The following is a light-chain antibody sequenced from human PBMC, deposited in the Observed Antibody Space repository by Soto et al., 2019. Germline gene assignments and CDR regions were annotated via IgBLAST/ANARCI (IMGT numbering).Light chain of an antibody. CDR1: SSDVGGYNY. CDR2: EVS. Sequence: QSALTQPASVSGSGGQSITISCTGTSSDVGGYNYVSWYQQHPGKAPKLMIYEVSNRPSGVSNRFSGSKSGNTASLTISGLQAEDEADYYCSSYTSSSTLAVVFGGGTKVTVL. V-gene: IGLV2-14*01. J-gene: IGLJ2*01. CDR3: SSYTSSSTLAVV.